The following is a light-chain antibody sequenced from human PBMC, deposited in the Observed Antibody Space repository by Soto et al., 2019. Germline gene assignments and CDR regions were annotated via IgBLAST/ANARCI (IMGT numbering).Light chain of an antibody. CDR2: EYN. Sequence: QSALTQPPSASAAPGQKVTISCSGSSSNIGNNYVSWYQQLPGTAPKLLIYEYNKRPSGIPDRFSGSKSGTSATLGITGLQTGDEADYYCETWDSSLSAGVFGGGTKVTVL. CDR3: ETWDSSLSAGV. V-gene: IGLV1-51*02. CDR1: SSNIGNNY. J-gene: IGLJ2*01.